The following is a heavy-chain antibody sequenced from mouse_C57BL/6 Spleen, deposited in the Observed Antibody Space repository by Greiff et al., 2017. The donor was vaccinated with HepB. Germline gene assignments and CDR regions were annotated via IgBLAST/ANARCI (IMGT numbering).Heavy chain of an antibody. V-gene: IGHV1-69*01. D-gene: IGHD1-1*01. CDR2: IDPSDSYT. Sequence: VQLQQPGAELVMPGASVKLSCKASGYTFTSYWMHWVKQRPGQGLEWIGEIDPSDSYTNYNQKFKGKSTLTVDKSSSTAYMQLSSLTSEDSAVYYCAREGVVAHFDYWGQGTTLTVSS. CDR1: GYTFTSYW. CDR3: AREGVVAHFDY. J-gene: IGHJ2*01.